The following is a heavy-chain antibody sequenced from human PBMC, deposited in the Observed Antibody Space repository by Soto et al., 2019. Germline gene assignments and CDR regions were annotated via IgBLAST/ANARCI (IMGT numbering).Heavy chain of an antibody. V-gene: IGHV3-9*01. J-gene: IGHJ6*02. CDR3: ARDRGYDAHDYYYNAMDV. Sequence: GGSLRLSCAASRFTFDEYAMHWVRQAPGKGLGWVSTISWNSGRIGYADSVKGRFTISRDNAKNSLYLQMNSLRSEDTALYYCARDRGYDAHDYYYNAMDVWGQGTMVTVSS. CDR1: RFTFDEYA. D-gene: IGHD2-15*01. CDR2: ISWNSGRI.